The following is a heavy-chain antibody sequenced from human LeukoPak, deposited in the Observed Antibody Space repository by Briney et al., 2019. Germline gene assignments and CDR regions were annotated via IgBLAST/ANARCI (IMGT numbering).Heavy chain of an antibody. D-gene: IGHD3-10*01. CDR3: ARSLSSENYYYRLGY. Sequence: SVKVSCKASGGTFSGYGISWVRQAPGQGLEWMGGIIPIFGTTNYAQKFQDRVTITADEFTSTAYMELSSLRSEDTAVYYCARSLSSENYYYRLGYWGQGTLVTVSS. CDR2: IIPIFGTT. J-gene: IGHJ4*02. V-gene: IGHV1-69*13. CDR1: GGTFSGYG.